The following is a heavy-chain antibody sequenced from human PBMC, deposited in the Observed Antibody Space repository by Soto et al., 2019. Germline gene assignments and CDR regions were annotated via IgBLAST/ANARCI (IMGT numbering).Heavy chain of an antibody. CDR3: ATSQKGYNWNYFDH. CDR1: GGSISSSSYY. V-gene: IGHV4-39*01. Sequence: PSETLSLTCTVSGGSISSSSYYWGWLRQSPGKGPEWIGSVFYTGFTSYNPSLESRVSVSVDTSKNQSSLKVSGVSAADTAVYYCATSQKGYNWNYFDHWGQGALVTVPQ. J-gene: IGHJ4*02. D-gene: IGHD1-20*01. CDR2: VFYTGFT.